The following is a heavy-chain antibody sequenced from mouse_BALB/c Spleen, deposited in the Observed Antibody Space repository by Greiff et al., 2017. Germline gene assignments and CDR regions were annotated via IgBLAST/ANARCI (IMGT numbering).Heavy chain of an antibody. Sequence: LVQPGASVKISCEASGYSFTGYYMHWVKQSHGKSLEWIGYISSYNGATSYNQKFKGKATFTVDTSSSTAYMQFNSLTSEDSAVYYCARRLGDGYLDYWGQGTTLTVSS. CDR1: GYSFTGYY. CDR3: ARRLGDGYLDY. V-gene: IGHV1S34*01. CDR2: ISSYNGAT. D-gene: IGHD2-3*01. J-gene: IGHJ2*01.